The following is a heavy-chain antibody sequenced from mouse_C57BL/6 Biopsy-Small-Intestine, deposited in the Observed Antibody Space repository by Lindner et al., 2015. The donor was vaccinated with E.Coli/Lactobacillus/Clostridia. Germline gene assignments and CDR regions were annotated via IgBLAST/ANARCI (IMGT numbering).Heavy chain of an antibody. CDR2: IYPGDGDT. V-gene: IGHV1-82*01. J-gene: IGHJ2*01. CDR1: GYAFSSSW. Sequence: VQLQESGPELVKPGASVKISCKASGYAFSSSWMNWVKQRPGKGLEWIGRIYPGDGDTNYNEKFKGKATFTADTSSNTAYMQLSSLTTEDSAIYYCARRDYSIYYFDYWGQGTTLTVSS. D-gene: IGHD2-5*01. CDR3: ARRDYSIYYFDY.